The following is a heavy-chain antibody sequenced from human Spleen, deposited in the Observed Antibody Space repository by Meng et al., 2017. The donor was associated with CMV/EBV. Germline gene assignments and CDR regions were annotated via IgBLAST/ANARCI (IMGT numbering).Heavy chain of an antibody. CDR2: ISSSSGTI. CDR1: GFTFDDYA. J-gene: IGHJ6*02. CDR3: ARDPRYDFGSGSGYGMDV. D-gene: IGHD3-10*01. V-gene: IGHV3-48*04. Sequence: GESLKISCAASGFTFDDYAMSWVRQAPGKGLELISYISSSSGTIYYADSVKGRFTISRDNAKNSLYRQMNSLRAEDSAVYYCARDPRYDFGSGSGYGMDVWGQGTTVTVSS.